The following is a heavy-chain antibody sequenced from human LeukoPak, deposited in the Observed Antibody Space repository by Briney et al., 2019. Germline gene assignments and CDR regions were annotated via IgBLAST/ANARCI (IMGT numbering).Heavy chain of an antibody. V-gene: IGHV3-23*01. CDR3: AKDDPYFDY. CDR1: GFAFSSYA. Sequence: GRSLRLSCAASGFAFSSYAIHWVRQAPGKGLEWVSAISGSGGSTYYADSVKGRFTISRDNSKNTLYLQMNSLRAEDTAVYYCAKDDPYFDYWGQGTLVTVSS. J-gene: IGHJ4*02. CDR2: ISGSGGST.